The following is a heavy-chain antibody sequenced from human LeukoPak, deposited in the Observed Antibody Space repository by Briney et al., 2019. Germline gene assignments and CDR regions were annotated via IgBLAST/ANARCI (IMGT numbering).Heavy chain of an antibody. V-gene: IGHV1-69*04. Sequence: SVTVSCKASGGTFSSYAISWVRQAPGQGLEWMGRIIPILGIANYAQKFQGRVTITADKSTSTAYMELSSLRSEDTAVYYCARELNYDSSGYYFDYWGQGTLVTVSS. CDR1: GGTFSSYA. CDR2: IIPILGIA. J-gene: IGHJ4*02. D-gene: IGHD3-22*01. CDR3: ARELNYDSSGYYFDY.